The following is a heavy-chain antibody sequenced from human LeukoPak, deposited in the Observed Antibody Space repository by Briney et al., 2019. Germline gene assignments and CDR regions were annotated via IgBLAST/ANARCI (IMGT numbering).Heavy chain of an antibody. D-gene: IGHD3-10*01. J-gene: IGHJ6*02. CDR1: GFTFSTDV. CDR3: AKVSGRIQIWPQPFGDGMDV. V-gene: IGHV3-23*01. Sequence: GGSLRLSCAASGFTFSTDVMSWVRQAPGKGLECVSAISGSGGNTYYADSVKGRFTISRDNSKNMLYLQMNSLRAEDTAVYHCAKVSGRIQIWPQPFGDGMDVWGQGTTVTVSS. CDR2: ISGSGGNT.